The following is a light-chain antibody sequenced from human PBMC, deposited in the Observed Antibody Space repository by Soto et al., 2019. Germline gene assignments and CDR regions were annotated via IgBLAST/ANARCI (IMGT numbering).Light chain of an antibody. J-gene: IGKJ5*01. CDR3: QHRSNWPIST. Sequence: IVLTQAPAPLSLSPGERATLSXRASHSVSRYLSWYQQRAGKXPRLLXXAEXNRATGIPARFSGSGSGTDFTLIISSLGPAYFAGYYCQHRSNWPISTFGQGTRLEIK. V-gene: IGKV3-11*01. CDR1: HSVSRY. CDR2: AEX.